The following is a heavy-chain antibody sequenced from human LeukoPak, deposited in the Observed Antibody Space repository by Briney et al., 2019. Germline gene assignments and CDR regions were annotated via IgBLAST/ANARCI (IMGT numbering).Heavy chain of an antibody. CDR3: ARVEDAGTPPGEDV. J-gene: IGHJ6*02. CDR2: ISAYNGNT. CDR1: GYTFTGYY. D-gene: IGHD1-1*01. Sequence: ASVKVSCKASGYTFTGYYMHWVRQAPGQGLEWMGWISAYNGNTNYAQKLQGRVTMTTDTSTSTAYMELRSLRSDDTAVYYCARVEDAGTPPGEDVWGQGTTVTVSS. V-gene: IGHV1-18*04.